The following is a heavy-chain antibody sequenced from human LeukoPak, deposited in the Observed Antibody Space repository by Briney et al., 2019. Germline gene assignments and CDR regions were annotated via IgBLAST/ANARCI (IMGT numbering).Heavy chain of an antibody. Sequence: GGSLRLSCAASGFTFSSYAMHWVRQAPGKGLEWVAVISYDGSNKYYADSVKGRFTISSDNSKNTLYLQMNSLRAENTAVYYCARDMYSSSWGLDYWGQGVLVTVSS. D-gene: IGHD6-13*01. J-gene: IGHJ4*02. V-gene: IGHV3-30*04. CDR3: ARDMYSSSWGLDY. CDR2: ISYDGSNK. CDR1: GFTFSSYA.